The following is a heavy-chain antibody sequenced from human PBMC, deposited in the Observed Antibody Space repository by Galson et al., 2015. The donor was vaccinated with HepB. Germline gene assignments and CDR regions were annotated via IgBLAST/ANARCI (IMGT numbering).Heavy chain of an antibody. D-gene: IGHD3-22*01. CDR2: IYYSGST. V-gene: IGHV4-59*01. Sequence: ETLSLTCTVSGGSISSYYWSWIRQPPGKGLEWIGYIYYSGSTNYNPSLKSRVTISVDTSKNQFSLKLSSVTAADTAVYYCATSRPYYYDSSGYREHDAFDIWGQGTMVTVSS. CDR3: ATSRPYYYDSSGYREHDAFDI. CDR1: GGSISSYY. J-gene: IGHJ3*02.